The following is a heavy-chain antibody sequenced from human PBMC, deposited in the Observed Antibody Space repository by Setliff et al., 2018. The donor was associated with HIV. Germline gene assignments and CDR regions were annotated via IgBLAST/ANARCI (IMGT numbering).Heavy chain of an antibody. V-gene: IGHV4-39*01. CDR3: ASRPYSYDYSGRVFDF. Sequence: SETLSLTCTVSGTSIRTGSYYWGWIRQPPGKGLEWIGTIYYSGTTYYNPSVKSRVTISVDTSKNQFSLNLTSVTATDTAVYYCASRPYSYDYSGRVFDFWGQGALVTVSS. J-gene: IGHJ4*02. CDR2: IYYSGTT. CDR1: GTSIRTGSYY. D-gene: IGHD3-22*01.